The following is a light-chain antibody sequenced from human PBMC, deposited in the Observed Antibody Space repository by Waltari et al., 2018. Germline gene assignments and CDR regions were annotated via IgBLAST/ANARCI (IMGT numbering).Light chain of an antibody. CDR2: GAS. V-gene: IGKV3-15*01. CDR1: QSVSSN. CDR3: QQYNNWPLALT. Sequence: EIVMTQSPATLSVSPGARATLSCRASQSVSSNLAWYQQKPGQAPRLLIYGASTRATGIPARFSGSGSGTEFTLTISSMQSEDFAVYYCQQYNNWPLALTFGGGTKVEIK. J-gene: IGKJ4*01.